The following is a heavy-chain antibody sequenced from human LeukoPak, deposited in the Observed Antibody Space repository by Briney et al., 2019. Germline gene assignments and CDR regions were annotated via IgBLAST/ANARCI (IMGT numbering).Heavy chain of an antibody. CDR1: GYTFTSYY. CDR3: ARDRKLETDAFDI. CDR2: INPSGGST. Sequence: WASVKVSRKASGYTFTSYYMHWVRQAPGQGLEWMGIINPSGGSTSYAQKFQGRVTMTRDTSTSTVYMELSSLRSEDTAVYYCARDRKLETDAFDIWGQGTMVTVSS. J-gene: IGHJ3*02. D-gene: IGHD1-1*01. V-gene: IGHV1-46*01.